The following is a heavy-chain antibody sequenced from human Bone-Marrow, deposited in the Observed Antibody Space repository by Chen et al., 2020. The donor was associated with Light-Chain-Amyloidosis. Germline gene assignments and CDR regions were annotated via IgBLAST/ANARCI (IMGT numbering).Heavy chain of an antibody. J-gene: IGHJ6*02. D-gene: IGHD3-9*01. Sequence: QVHLVESGGGVVQAGESLRLSCAASGFTFNDYGLHWVRQAPGKGLEWVAVIWFDSTNKYYADSVKGRFTISRDNSKNTLYLQMSSLRPEDTAVYYCAKDRRPYDILTRYYSGFYYYYYGMDVWGQGTSVTVS. CDR2: IWFDSTNK. CDR1: GFTFNDYG. V-gene: IGHV3-30*02. CDR3: AKDRRPYDILTRYYSGFYYYYYGMDV.